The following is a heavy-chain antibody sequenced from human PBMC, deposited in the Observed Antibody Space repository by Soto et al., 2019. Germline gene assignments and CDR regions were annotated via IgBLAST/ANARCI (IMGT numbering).Heavy chain of an antibody. CDR2: ISGSGGST. J-gene: IGHJ6*02. D-gene: IGHD6-13*01. Sequence: EVQLLESGGGLVQPGGSLRLSCAASGFTFSSYAMSWVRPAPGKGLEWVSAISGSGGSTYYADSVKGRFTISRDNSKNTLYLQMNSLRAEDTAVYYCAKVGYSSSSFGMDVWGQGTTVTVSS. CDR1: GFTFSSYA. V-gene: IGHV3-23*01. CDR3: AKVGYSSSSFGMDV.